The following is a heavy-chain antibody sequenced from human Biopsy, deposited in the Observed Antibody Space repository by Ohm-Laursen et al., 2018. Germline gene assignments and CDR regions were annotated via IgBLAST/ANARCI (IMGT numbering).Heavy chain of an antibody. CDR3: VREPKTGTAEAWYFDL. J-gene: IGHJ2*01. V-gene: IGHV4-31*03. Sequence: TLSLTYIVSGASVKTSGYFWAWIRQRPGKGLEWIGYISYNERTHYNPSLTSRLAISFDTSNNRISLQLRSVSVADTAVYYCVREPKTGTAEAWYFDLWGRGSPVTVPS. D-gene: IGHD3-9*01. CDR1: GASVKTSGYF. CDR2: ISYNERT.